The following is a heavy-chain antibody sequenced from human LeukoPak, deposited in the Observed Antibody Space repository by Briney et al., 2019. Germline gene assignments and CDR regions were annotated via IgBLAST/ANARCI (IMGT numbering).Heavy chain of an antibody. V-gene: IGHV4-59*01. D-gene: IGHD3-9*01. CDR2: IYYIGST. CDR3: ARGYYDLLTGYYSPNWFDP. Sequence: SETLSLTCTVSGGSISGYYWSWIRQPPGKGLEWIGYIYYIGSTDYNPSLKSRVTISVDTSKNQFSLKLSSLTAADTAVYYCARGYYDLLTGYYSPNWFDPWGQGTLVTVSS. J-gene: IGHJ5*02. CDR1: GGSISGYY.